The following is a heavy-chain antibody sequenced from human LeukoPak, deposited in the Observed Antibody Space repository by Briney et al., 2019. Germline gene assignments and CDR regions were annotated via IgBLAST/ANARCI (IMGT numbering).Heavy chain of an antibody. V-gene: IGHV3-20*04. CDR1: GFTFDDYG. D-gene: IGHD5-18*01. J-gene: IGHJ6*03. CDR3: AKSLNPGYSYGYYYYYYMDV. Sequence: GGSLRLSCAASGFTFDDYGMSWVRQAPGKGLEWVSGINWNGGSTGYADSVKGRFTISRDNAKNSLYLQMNSLRAEDTALYYCAKSLNPGYSYGYYYYYYMDVWGKGTTVTVSS. CDR2: INWNGGST.